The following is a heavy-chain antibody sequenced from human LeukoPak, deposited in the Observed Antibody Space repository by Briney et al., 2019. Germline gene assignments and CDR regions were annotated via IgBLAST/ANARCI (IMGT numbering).Heavy chain of an antibody. CDR3: AREIVSSNSFDN. CDR2: ISSAGGYI. Sequence: GGSLRLSCAASGFTFSSYTLNWVRQAPGKELEWVSSISSAGGYIYYADSVKGRFTISRDNAKNSLYLQMNSLRAVDTAVYYCAREIVSSNSFDNWGQGTLVTVSS. D-gene: IGHD2-2*01. V-gene: IGHV3-21*01. CDR1: GFTFSSYT. J-gene: IGHJ4*02.